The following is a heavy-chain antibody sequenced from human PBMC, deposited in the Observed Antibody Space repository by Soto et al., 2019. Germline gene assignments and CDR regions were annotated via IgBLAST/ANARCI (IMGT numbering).Heavy chain of an antibody. J-gene: IGHJ6*02. V-gene: IGHV1-2*04. CDR1: GYTFTSYA. CDR2: INPNSGGT. D-gene: IGHD2-15*01. Sequence: ASVKVSCKASGYTFTSYAMHWVRQAPGQGLEWMGWINPNSGGTNYAQKFQGWVTMTRDTSISTAYMELSRLRSDDTAVYYCAGVKGYCSGGSCNYGMDVWGQGTTVTVSS. CDR3: AGVKGYCSGGSCNYGMDV.